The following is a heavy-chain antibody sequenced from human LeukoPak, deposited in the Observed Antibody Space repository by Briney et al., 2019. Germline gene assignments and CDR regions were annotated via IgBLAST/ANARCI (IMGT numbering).Heavy chain of an antibody. CDR3: ARRGYTSGSYYCVF. J-gene: IGHJ4*02. CDR1: GFTASNNY. CDR2: IYRGGST. Sequence: GGSLRLSCAASGFTASNNYMSWVRQAPGKGLEWVSVIYRGGSTYYADSVKGRFTISRDNSKNTLDLQMNSLRAEDTAVYFCARRGYTSGSYYCVFWGQGTLVTVSS. D-gene: IGHD5-18*01. V-gene: IGHV3-66*04.